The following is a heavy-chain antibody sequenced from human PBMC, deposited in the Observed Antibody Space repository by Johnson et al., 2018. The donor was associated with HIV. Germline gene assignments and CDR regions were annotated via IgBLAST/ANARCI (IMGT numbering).Heavy chain of an antibody. CDR1: GFTFSNYW. Sequence: QAQLVESGGGLVQRGGSLRLSCAASGFTFSNYWMSWVRQAPGKGLEWVAVIWYDGSNKYYADSVKGRFTISRDNSKNTLYLQMNSLRAEDTAVYYCAKEGQLGDAFDIWGQGTMVTVSS. J-gene: IGHJ3*02. CDR3: AKEGQLGDAFDI. CDR2: IWYDGSNK. V-gene: IGHV3-33*06. D-gene: IGHD6-6*01.